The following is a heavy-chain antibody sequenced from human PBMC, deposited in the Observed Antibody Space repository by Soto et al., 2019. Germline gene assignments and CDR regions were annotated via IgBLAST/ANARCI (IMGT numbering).Heavy chain of an antibody. CDR1: GFTFSSYA. CDR3: AKKEPMDGGVLDY. V-gene: IGHV3-23*01. J-gene: IGHJ4*02. CDR2: IGGSGDSI. D-gene: IGHD3-10*01. Sequence: GGSLRLSCAASGFTFSSYAMNWVRQAPGKGLQWVSVIGGSGDSIYYADSVKGRFAISRDNSKNTLYLQMNSLRAEDTAVYYCAKKEPMDGGVLDYWGQGTLVTVSS.